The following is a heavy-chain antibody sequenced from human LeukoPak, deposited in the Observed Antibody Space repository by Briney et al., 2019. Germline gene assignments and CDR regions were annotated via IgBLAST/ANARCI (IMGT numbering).Heavy chain of an antibody. V-gene: IGHV1-46*01. D-gene: IGHD3-3*01. Sequence: ASVKVSCKASGYTFTSYYMHWVRQAPGQGLEWMGIINPSGGSTSYAQKFQGRDTMTRDTSTSTVYMELSSLRSEDTAVYYCARAPPEDFWSGYCPDYWGQGTLVTVSS. J-gene: IGHJ4*02. CDR3: ARAPPEDFWSGYCPDY. CDR1: GYTFTSYY. CDR2: INPSGGST.